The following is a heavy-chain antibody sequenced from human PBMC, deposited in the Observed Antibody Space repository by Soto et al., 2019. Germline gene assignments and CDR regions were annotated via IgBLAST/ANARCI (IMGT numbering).Heavy chain of an antibody. Sequence: EVQLLESGGGLVQPGGSLRLSCAASGFTFSSYAMSWVRQAPGKGLEWVSAISGSGGSTYYADSVKGRFTISRDNSKNTLYLQMNSLRAEDTAVYYGANVAVAGRRAPNFMWGQGTLVTVSS. CDR2: ISGSGGST. V-gene: IGHV3-23*01. J-gene: IGHJ4*02. D-gene: IGHD6-19*01. CDR1: GFTFSSYA. CDR3: ANVAVAGRRAPNFM.